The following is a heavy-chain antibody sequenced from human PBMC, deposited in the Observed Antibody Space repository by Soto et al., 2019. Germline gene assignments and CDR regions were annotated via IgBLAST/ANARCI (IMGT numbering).Heavy chain of an antibody. D-gene: IGHD4-17*01. V-gene: IGHV3-66*01. CDR1: GFTVSSNY. CDR2: IYSGGST. CDR3: ARVDMTTVTDWYFDL. Sequence: EVQLVESGGGLVQPGGSLRLSCAASGFTVSSNYMSWVRQAPGKGLEWVSVIYSGGSTYYADSVKGRFTISRDNSKNTLNLQMNSLRAEDTAVYYCARVDMTTVTDWYFDLWGRGTLVTVSS. J-gene: IGHJ2*01.